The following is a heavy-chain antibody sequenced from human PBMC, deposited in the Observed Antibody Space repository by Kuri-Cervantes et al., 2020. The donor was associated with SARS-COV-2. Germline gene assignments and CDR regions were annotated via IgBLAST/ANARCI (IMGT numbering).Heavy chain of an antibody. V-gene: IGHV3-33*06. CDR2: IWYDGSNK. D-gene: IGHD3-22*01. J-gene: IGHJ4*02. CDR1: GFTFSSYG. CDR3: AKDLRGYSSGYYLYFDY. Sequence: GGSLRLSCAASGFTFSSYGMHWVRQAPGKGLEWVAVIWYDGSNKYYADSVKGRFTISRDNSKNTLYLQMNSLRAEDTAVYYCAKDLRGYSSGYYLYFDYWGQGNLVNVSS.